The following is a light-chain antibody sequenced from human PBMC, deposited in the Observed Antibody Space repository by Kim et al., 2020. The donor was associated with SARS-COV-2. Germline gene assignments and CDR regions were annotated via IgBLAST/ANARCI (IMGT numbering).Light chain of an antibody. V-gene: IGKV3-11*01. Sequence: PGERAPPSCRARQSVSSYLAWYQQKPGQAPRLLIYDASNRATGIPARFSGSGSGTDFTLTISSLEPEDFAVYYCQQRSNWPPITFGQGTRLEIK. J-gene: IGKJ5*01. CDR3: QQRSNWPPIT. CDR1: QSVSSY. CDR2: DAS.